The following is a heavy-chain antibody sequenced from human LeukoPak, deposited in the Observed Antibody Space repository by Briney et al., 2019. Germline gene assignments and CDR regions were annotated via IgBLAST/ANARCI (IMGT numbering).Heavy chain of an antibody. J-gene: IGHJ6*03. CDR2: IKQDGSEK. V-gene: IGHV3-7*01. CDR3: ARIGYSYGDFLYYYYYYMDV. D-gene: IGHD5-18*01. Sequence: GGSLRLSCATSGFTFSSYWMNWVRQAPGKGLEWVANIKQDGSEKYYVDSVKGRFTISRDNAKNSLYLQMNSLRAEDTAVYYCARIGYSYGDFLYYYYYYMDVWGKGTTVTVSS. CDR1: GFTFSSYW.